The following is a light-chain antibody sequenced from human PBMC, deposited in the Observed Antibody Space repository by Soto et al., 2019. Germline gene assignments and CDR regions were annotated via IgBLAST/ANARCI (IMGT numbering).Light chain of an antibody. CDR3: QQRHMWPIT. J-gene: IGKJ5*01. Sequence: VFTQSPVTLSLSPVERATLSFSASQSFRGLLAWYQQKPGQAPRLLIYDAYNRATGLPPRFSGSGSGTDFTLTISSLAPEDSAVYYCQQRHMWPITFGQGTRLEIK. V-gene: IGKV3-11*01. CDR2: DAY. CDR1: QSFRGL.